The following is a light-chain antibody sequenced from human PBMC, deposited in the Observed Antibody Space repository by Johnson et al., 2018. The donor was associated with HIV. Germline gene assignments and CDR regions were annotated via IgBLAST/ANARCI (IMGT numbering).Light chain of an antibody. V-gene: IGLV1-51*02. CDR2: ENN. CDR3: GTWDNSLNTGGG. J-gene: IGLJ1*01. Sequence: QSMLTQPPSVSAAPGQKVTISCSGSSSNIGSNYVSWYQQLPGTAPKLLIYENNKRPSGIPDRFSGSKSGTSATLGITGLQTGDEADYYCGTWDNSLNTGGGFGSGTKVTVL. CDR1: SSNIGSNY.